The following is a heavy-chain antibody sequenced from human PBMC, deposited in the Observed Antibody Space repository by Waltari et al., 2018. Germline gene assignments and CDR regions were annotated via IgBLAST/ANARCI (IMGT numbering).Heavy chain of an antibody. CDR2: IYSGGST. Sequence: EVQLVESGGGSIQPGGSLRLSCAASGFTVSSNYMSWVRQAPGKGLEWVSVIYSGGSTEYAASVKGRFTISRDDSKNSLYLQMNSLRTEDTAVYYCARGAYCSGGVCPDAFDIWGQGTMVTVSS. D-gene: IGHD2-8*02. V-gene: IGHV3-53*01. CDR3: ARGAYCSGGVCPDAFDI. CDR1: GFTVSSNY. J-gene: IGHJ3*02.